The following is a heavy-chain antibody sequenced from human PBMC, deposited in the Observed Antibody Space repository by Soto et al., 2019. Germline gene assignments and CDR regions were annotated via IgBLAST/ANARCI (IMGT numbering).Heavy chain of an antibody. D-gene: IGHD6-13*01. Sequence: EVQLVVSGGLVVRPGGSLRLSCAGSGFTFDDHTMHWVRQAPGKGLEWVSLITWDAGSAFYADSVRGRFTISRDNSKNSLYLQMNSLRAEDTAVYYCARLMAAAGTNAFDIWGQGTMVTVSS. CDR1: GFTFDDHT. CDR3: ARLMAAAGTNAFDI. CDR2: ITWDAGSA. J-gene: IGHJ3*02. V-gene: IGHV3-43D*04.